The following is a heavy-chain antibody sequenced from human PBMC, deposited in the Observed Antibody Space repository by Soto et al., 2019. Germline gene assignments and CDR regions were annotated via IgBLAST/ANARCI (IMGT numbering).Heavy chain of an antibody. Sequence: EVQVLESGGELVQPGGSLRLSCAASGFPFSSYDMSWVRQAPGKGLDWVSVIRGSDGITYYANSVKGRFTISRDNSKNTLFLQMNSLRAEDTAIYYCTKGGHLDYWGPGTLVTVSS. CDR1: GFPFSSYD. CDR2: IRGSDGIT. V-gene: IGHV3-23*01. J-gene: IGHJ4*02. D-gene: IGHD3-10*01. CDR3: TKGGHLDY.